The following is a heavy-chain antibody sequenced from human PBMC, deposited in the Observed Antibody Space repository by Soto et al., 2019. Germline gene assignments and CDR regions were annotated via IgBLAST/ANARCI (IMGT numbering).Heavy chain of an antibody. CDR3: ASRAYYDNWGYYKYYFDY. J-gene: IGHJ4*02. CDR1: GFTFSNYA. V-gene: IGHV3-23*01. CDR2: ISGSGDNT. Sequence: EVQLLESGGHFVQPGGSLRLSCVASGFTFSNYAMSWVRQAPGKGLEWVSAISGSGDNTYYADSVNGRFTISRDNSKNTLYLQMDSLRAEDTAVYFCASRAYYDNWGYYKYYFDYWGQGTLVTVSS. D-gene: IGHD3-22*01.